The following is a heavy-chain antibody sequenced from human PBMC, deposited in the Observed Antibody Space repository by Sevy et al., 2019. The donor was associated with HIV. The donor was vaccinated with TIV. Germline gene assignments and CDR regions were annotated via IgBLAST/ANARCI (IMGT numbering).Heavy chain of an antibody. CDR1: GFTFSTHG. D-gene: IGHD4-17*01. V-gene: IGHV3-33*01. CDR3: ARDLEFYDYGDYGPAFMPDY. Sequence: GGSLRLSCAASGFTFSTHGMHWVRQAPGKGLEWVAVMWFDGSNTYYADSVKGRFTISRDIAKNTLHLQMNSLRPEDTAVYYCARDLEFYDYGDYGPAFMPDYWGQGTLVTVSS. J-gene: IGHJ4*02. CDR2: MWFDGSNT.